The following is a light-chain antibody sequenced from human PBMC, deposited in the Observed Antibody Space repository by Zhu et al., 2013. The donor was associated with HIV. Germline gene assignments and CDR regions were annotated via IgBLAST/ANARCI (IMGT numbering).Light chain of an antibody. CDR1: GSDVGGYNY. Sequence: QSALTQPASVSGSPGQSVTISCTGTGSDVGGYNYVSWYQQHPGKVPKLMIYDVTKRPSGVPDRFSGSKSGNTASLTISGLQAEDEADYYCCSYAGSSGNVFGTGTKVTVL. V-gene: IGLV2-11*01. CDR3: CSYAGSSGNV. J-gene: IGLJ1*01. CDR2: DVT.